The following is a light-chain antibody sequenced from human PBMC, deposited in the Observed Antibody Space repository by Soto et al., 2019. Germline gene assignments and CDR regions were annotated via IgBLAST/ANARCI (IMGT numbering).Light chain of an antibody. CDR2: AAS. J-gene: IGKJ5*01. CDR3: QHSYSRPIA. CDR1: QSISSW. V-gene: IGKV1-5*01. Sequence: DIHLTQSPSTLSASVGDRITITCRASQSISSWLAWYQQKPGKAPKLLIYAASTLQSGVPSRFTGSGSGTEFTLTLSGLQPEDFATFYCQHSYSRPIAFGQGTRLEIK.